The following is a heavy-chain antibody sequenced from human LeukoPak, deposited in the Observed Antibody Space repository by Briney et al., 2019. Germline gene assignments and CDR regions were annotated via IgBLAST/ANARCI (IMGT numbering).Heavy chain of an antibody. D-gene: IGHD1-26*01. CDR2: IIPIFGTA. V-gene: IGHV1-69*05. J-gene: IGHJ3*02. CDR3: AREGSGSYKGAFDI. CDR1: VGTFSSYA. Sequence: SVKVSCKASVGTFSSYAISWVRQAPGQGLEWMGRIIPIFGTANYAQKFQGRVTITTDESTSTAYMELSSLRSEDTAVYYCAREGSGSYKGAFDIWGQGTMVTVSS.